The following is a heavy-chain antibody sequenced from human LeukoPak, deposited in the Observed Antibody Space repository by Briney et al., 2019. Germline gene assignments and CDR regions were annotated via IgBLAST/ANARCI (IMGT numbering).Heavy chain of an antibody. CDR2: INGDGRNI. J-gene: IGHJ4*02. CDR3: AKDSEYYDSSGYYYPDY. CDR1: GFTFSSYW. V-gene: IGHV3-74*01. Sequence: GGSLRLSCAASGFTFSSYWMHWVRQDPRKGLVWVSRINGDGRNINYADSVRGRFTISRDNAKNTLYLQMNTLRVEDTAVYYCAKDSEYYDSSGYYYPDYWGQGTLVTVSS. D-gene: IGHD3-22*01.